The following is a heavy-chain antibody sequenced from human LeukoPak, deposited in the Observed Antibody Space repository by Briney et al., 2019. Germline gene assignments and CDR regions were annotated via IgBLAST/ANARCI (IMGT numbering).Heavy chain of an antibody. CDR2: ISGSGGST. J-gene: IGHJ4*02. CDR1: GFTFSSYA. CDR3: AKVLTVTTDPFDY. Sequence: GGSLRLSCAASGFTFSSYAMSWVRQAPGKGLEWVSAISGSGGSTYYADSVKGRFTIPRDNSKNTLYLQMNSLRAEDTAVYYCAKVLTVTTDPFDYWGQGTLVTVSS. V-gene: IGHV3-23*01. D-gene: IGHD4-17*01.